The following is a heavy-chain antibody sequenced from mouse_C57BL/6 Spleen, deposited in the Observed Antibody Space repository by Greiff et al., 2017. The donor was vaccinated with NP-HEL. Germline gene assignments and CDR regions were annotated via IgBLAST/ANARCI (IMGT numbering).Heavy chain of an antibody. CDR2: IYPGDGDT. CDR3: AAGLHYYCFAY. J-gene: IGHJ3*01. CDR1: GYSFSSSW. V-gene: IGHV1-82*01. D-gene: IGHD1-2*01. Sequence: VQLQESGPELVKPGASVKISCKASGYSFSSSWMNWVKQRPGKGLEWIGRIYPGDGDTNYNGKFKGKATLTADKSSSTAYMQLSSLTSEDSAVYFCAAGLHYYCFAYWGQGTLVTVSA.